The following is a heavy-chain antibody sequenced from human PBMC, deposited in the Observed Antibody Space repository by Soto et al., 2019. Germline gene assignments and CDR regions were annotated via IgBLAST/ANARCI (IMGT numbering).Heavy chain of an antibody. V-gene: IGHV1-2*04. J-gene: IGHJ4*02. CDR2: INPNSGGT. CDR3: AGANYYDSSGYREFDY. CDR1: GYTFTGYY. Sequence: ASVKVSCKASGYTFTGYYMHWVRQAPGQGLEWMGWINPNSGGTNYAQKFQGWVTMTRDTSISTAYMELSRLRSDDTAVYYCAGANYYDSSGYREFDYWGQGTLVTVSS. D-gene: IGHD3-22*01.